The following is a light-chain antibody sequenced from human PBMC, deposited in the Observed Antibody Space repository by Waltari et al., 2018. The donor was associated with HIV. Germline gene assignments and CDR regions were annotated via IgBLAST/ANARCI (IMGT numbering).Light chain of an antibody. Sequence: QSALTQPRSVSGSPGQSVTISFTGTSRDVGAYNYVSWYQQHPGKAPKLMIYDVNKRPSGVPDRFSGSKSGNTASLNISGLQAEDESDYYCCSYAGIWGVFGTGTKVTVL. CDR3: CSYAGIWGV. V-gene: IGLV2-11*01. CDR1: SRDVGAYNY. CDR2: DVN. J-gene: IGLJ1*01.